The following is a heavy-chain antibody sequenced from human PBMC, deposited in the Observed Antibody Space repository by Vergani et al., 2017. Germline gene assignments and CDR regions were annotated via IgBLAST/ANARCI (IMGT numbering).Heavy chain of an antibody. CDR3: AIRSDILTGNGYGFDY. D-gene: IGHD3-9*01. CDR1: GYSFTSYW. V-gene: IGHV5-51*03. Sequence: EVQLVQSGAEVKKPGKSLKISCKGSGYSFTSYWIGWVRQMPGKGLEWMGIIYPGDSDTRYSPSFQGQDTSAADKSISTAYLKWSSLKASDTAMYYCAIRSDILTGNGYGFDYWGQGTLVTVSS. CDR2: IYPGDSDT. J-gene: IGHJ4*02.